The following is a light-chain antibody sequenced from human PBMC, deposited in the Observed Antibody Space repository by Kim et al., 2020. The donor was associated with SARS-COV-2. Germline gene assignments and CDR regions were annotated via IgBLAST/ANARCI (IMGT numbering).Light chain of an antibody. CDR2: GPS. CDR1: QSVSSSY. V-gene: IGKV3-20*01. J-gene: IGKJ1*01. Sequence: SGERAALACRASQSVSSSYLAWYQQKPGQAPRLLIYGPSSRATGIPDRFSGSGSGTDCTLTISRLEPEDFAVYYCQQYGSSPWTFGQGTKVDIK. CDR3: QQYGSSPWT.